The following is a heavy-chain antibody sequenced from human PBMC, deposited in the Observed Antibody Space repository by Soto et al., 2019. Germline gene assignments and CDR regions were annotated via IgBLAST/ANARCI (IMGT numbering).Heavy chain of an antibody. CDR1: GASISSNYW. D-gene: IGHD1-20*01. J-gene: IGHJ4*02. V-gene: IGHV4-4*02. CDR3: GRNGAYNIDY. CDR2: IFYNEGA. Sequence: QVQLQESGPGLVEPSGTLSLTCAVSGASISSNYWWSWVRQSPGEGLQWIGEIFYNEGANYNPSLKSRVAISVDTSKNQIFLKLTPITAADTAIHYCGRNGAYNIDYRGQGTLVTVSS.